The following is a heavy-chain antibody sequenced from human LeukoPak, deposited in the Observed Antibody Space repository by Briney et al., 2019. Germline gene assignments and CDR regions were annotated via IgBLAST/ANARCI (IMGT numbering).Heavy chain of an antibody. J-gene: IGHJ4*02. CDR1: GYTFTSYY. D-gene: IGHD2-2*01. Sequence: ASVKVSCKASGYTFTSYYMHWVRQAPGQGLEWMGIINPSGGSTSYAQKFQGRVTMTRDMSTGTVYMELSSLRSEDTAVYYCARRVPQMGSDYWGQGTLVTVSS. CDR3: ARRVPQMGSDY. V-gene: IGHV1-46*01. CDR2: INPSGGST.